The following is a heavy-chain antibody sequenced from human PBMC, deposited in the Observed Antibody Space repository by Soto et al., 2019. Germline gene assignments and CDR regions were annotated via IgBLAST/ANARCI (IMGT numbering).Heavy chain of an antibody. J-gene: IGHJ4*02. D-gene: IGHD6-19*01. CDR3: ARDLIYSSGSLDY. CDR2: INAGNGNT. Sequence: ASVKVSCKASGYTFTSYGISWVRQAPGQGLEWMGTINAGNGNTKYSQKFQGRVTITRDTSASTAYMELSSLRSEDTAVYYCARDLIYSSGSLDYWGQGTLVTVSS. V-gene: IGHV1-3*01. CDR1: GYTFTSYG.